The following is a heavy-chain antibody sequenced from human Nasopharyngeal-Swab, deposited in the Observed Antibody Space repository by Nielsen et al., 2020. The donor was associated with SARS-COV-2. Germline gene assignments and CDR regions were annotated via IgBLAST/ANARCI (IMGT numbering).Heavy chain of an antibody. CDR2: ISWNSGSI. CDR3: AAYGSGSYYTL. V-gene: IGHV3-9*01. CDR1: GSTFDDYA. Sequence: SLKISCAASGSTFDDYAMHWVRQAPGKGLEWVSGISWNSGSIGYADSVKGRFTISRDNAKNSLYLQMNSLRAEDTALYYCAAYGSGSYYTLWGQGTLVTVSS. J-gene: IGHJ4*02. D-gene: IGHD3-10*01.